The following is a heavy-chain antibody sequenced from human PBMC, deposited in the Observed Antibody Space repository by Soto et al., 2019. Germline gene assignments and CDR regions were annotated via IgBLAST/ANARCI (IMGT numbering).Heavy chain of an antibody. V-gene: IGHV5-51*01. CDR2: IYPGDSDT. D-gene: IGHD6-19*01. CDR3: ARPGSSGWYTYYYGMDV. J-gene: IGHJ6*02. Sequence: PGESLKISCKGSGYSFTSYWIGWVRQMPGKGLEWMGIIYPGDSDTRYSPSFQGQVTISADKSISTAYLQWSSLKASDTAMYYCARPGSSGWYTYYYGMDVWGQGTTVTVSS. CDR1: GYSFTSYW.